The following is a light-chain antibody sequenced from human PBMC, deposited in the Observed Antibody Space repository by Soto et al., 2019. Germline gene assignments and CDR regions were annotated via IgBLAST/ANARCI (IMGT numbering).Light chain of an antibody. CDR1: QNVRNY. CDR3: QQRISWPIT. V-gene: IGKV3-11*01. J-gene: IGKJ5*01. Sequence: EIELTQSPATLSLSPGERVTLSCRASQNVRNYTIWYQQKPGQAPRLLISDTSTRAPAIPARFSGSGSGTDYTLTISSLQPEDFAVYYCQQRISWPITFGQGTRLELK. CDR2: DTS.